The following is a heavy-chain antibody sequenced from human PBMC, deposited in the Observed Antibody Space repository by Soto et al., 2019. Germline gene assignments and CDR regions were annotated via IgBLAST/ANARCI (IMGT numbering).Heavy chain of an antibody. V-gene: IGHV3-23*01. CDR3: AKDVPSSTTTNPPFDY. CDR1: GFTVSSNY. Sequence: GGSLRLSCAASGFTVSSNYMSWVRQAPGKGLEWVSAISGSGGSTYYADSVKGRFTISRDNSKNTLYLQMNSLRAEDTAVYYCAKDVPSSTTTNPPFDYWGQGTLVTVSS. J-gene: IGHJ4*02. D-gene: IGHD6-13*01. CDR2: ISGSGGST.